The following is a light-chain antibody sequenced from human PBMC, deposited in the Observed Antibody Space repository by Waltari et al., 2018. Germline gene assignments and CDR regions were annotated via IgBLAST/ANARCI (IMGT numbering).Light chain of an antibody. J-gene: IGLJ2*01. CDR3: NSRDTRGNHFVV. CDR2: DKD. Sequence: SSELTQDPAVSVALGQTVRITCQGDHLRSYYVSWYQQKPGQAPMLVIYDKDNRPSGIPERFSGSSSGNIASLTINGAQAEDEADYYCNSRDTRGNHFVVFGGGTKLTVL. CDR1: HLRSYY. V-gene: IGLV3-19*01.